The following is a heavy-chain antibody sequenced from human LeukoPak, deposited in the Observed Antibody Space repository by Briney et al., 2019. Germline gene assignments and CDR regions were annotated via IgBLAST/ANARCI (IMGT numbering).Heavy chain of an antibody. J-gene: IGHJ4*02. D-gene: IGHD6-13*01. V-gene: IGHV4-59*01. Sequence: PSETLSLTCTVSGGSISSYYWSWIRQPPGKGLEWIGYIYYSGSTNYNPSLKSRVTISVDTSRNQFSLRLSSVTAADTAVYYCARVTGYMTEDFFDYWGQGTLVTVSS. CDR3: ARVTGYMTEDFFDY. CDR2: IYYSGST. CDR1: GGSISSYY.